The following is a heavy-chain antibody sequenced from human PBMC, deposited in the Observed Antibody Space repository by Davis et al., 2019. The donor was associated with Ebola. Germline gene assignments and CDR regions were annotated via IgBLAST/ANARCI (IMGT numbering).Heavy chain of an antibody. CDR3: ARDRNVTTVPYYYGMDV. Sequence: GGSLRLSCAASGFTFSSYAMHWVRQAPGKGLEWVAVISYDGSNKYYADSVKGRFTISRDNSKNTLYLQMNSLRAEDTAVYYCARDRNVTTVPYYYGMDVWGQGTTVTVSS. CDR1: GFTFSSYA. D-gene: IGHD1-14*01. CDR2: ISYDGSNK. J-gene: IGHJ6*02. V-gene: IGHV3-30-3*01.